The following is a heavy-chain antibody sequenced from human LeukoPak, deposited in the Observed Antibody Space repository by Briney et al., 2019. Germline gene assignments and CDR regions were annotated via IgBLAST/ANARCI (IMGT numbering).Heavy chain of an antibody. CDR3: ANLLVVPAAADAFDI. D-gene: IGHD2-2*01. CDR1: GFSFSSYG. J-gene: IGHJ3*02. Sequence: PGGSLRLSCVASGFSFSSYGMHWVRQAPGKGLEWAADISYDGSNKYYADSVKGRFTISRDNSKNTLYLQMNSLRAEDTAVYYCANLLVVPAAADAFDIWGQGTMVTVSS. CDR2: ISYDGSNK. V-gene: IGHV3-30*18.